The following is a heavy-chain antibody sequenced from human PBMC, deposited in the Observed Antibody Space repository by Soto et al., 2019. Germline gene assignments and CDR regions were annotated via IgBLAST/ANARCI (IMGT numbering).Heavy chain of an antibody. CDR1: GYTFTSYG. CDR2: ISAYNGNT. Sequence: ASLKVSCKASGYTFTSYGISWVRQAPGHGLEWMGWISAYNGNTNYAQKLQGRVTMTTDTSTSTAYMELRSLRSDDTAVYYCARGFSQYNWFDPWGQGTLVTVSS. V-gene: IGHV1-18*01. CDR3: ARGFSQYNWFDP. J-gene: IGHJ5*02. D-gene: IGHD3-3*02.